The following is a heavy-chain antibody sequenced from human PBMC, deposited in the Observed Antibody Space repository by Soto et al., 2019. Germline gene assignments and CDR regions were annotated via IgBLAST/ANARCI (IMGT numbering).Heavy chain of an antibody. CDR3: AREVVAATPVFYYYYGMDV. D-gene: IGHD2-15*01. J-gene: IGHJ6*02. Sequence: SETLSLTCTVSGGSVSSGSYYWSWIRQLPGKGLEWIGYIYYSGSTNYNPSLKSRVTISVDTSKNQFSLKLSSVTAADTAVYYCAREVVAATPVFYYYYGMDVWGQGTTVTVSS. V-gene: IGHV4-61*01. CDR2: IYYSGST. CDR1: GGSVSSGSYY.